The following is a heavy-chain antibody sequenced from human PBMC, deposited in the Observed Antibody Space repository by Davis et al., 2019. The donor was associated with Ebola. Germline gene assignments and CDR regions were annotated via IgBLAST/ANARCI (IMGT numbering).Heavy chain of an antibody. D-gene: IGHD6-13*01. Sequence: GESLKISCTTSGFTFSSYAMHWVRQAPGKGLEWVSVIYSGGSTYYADSVRGRFTISRDNAKNSLYLQMNSLRAEDTAVYYCARTWQQLVTYWGQGTLVTVSS. V-gene: IGHV3-53*01. CDR2: IYSGGST. J-gene: IGHJ4*02. CDR3: ARTWQQLVTY. CDR1: GFTFSSYA.